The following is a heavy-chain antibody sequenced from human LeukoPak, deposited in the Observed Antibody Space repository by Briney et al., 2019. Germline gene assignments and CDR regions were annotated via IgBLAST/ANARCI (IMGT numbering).Heavy chain of an antibody. CDR1: GFTFDDYT. V-gene: IGHV3-43*01. CDR2: ITWDGGST. J-gene: IGHJ4*02. Sequence: GGSLRLSCAASGFTFDDYTMHWVRQAPGKGLEWVSLITWDGGSTYYADSVKGRFTISRDNSKNSLYLQMNSLRTEDTALYYCAKGKNTGSYLSHVDYWGQGTLVTVSS. CDR3: AKGKNTGSYLSHVDY. D-gene: IGHD3-10*01.